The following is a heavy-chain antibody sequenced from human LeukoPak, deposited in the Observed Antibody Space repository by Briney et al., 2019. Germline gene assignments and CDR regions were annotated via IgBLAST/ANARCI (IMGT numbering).Heavy chain of an antibody. Sequence: GGSLRLSCAASGFTFSSYWMHWVRQAPGKGLEWVAVIWYDGSNKYYADSVKGRFTISRDNSKNTLYLQMNSLRAEDTAVYYCARAGYLLRLTDFDYWGQGTLVTVSS. CDR1: GFTFSSYW. D-gene: IGHD6-25*01. CDR3: ARAGYLLRLTDFDY. J-gene: IGHJ4*02. V-gene: IGHV3-33*08. CDR2: IWYDGSNK.